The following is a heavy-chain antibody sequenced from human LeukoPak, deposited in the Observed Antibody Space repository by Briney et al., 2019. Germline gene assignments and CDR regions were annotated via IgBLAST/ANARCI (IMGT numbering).Heavy chain of an antibody. CDR3: AGRGTGTTQAFDY. CDR2: IYPADSDT. Sequence: GESLKISCKVSGYTFITYWIGWVRQMPGRGLEWMGIIYPADSDTRYSPSFQGQVTISVDKSISTAYLQWSSLKASDTAIYYCAGRGTGTTQAFDYWGQGTLVTVSS. J-gene: IGHJ4*02. CDR1: GYTFITYW. D-gene: IGHD1-1*01. V-gene: IGHV5-51*01.